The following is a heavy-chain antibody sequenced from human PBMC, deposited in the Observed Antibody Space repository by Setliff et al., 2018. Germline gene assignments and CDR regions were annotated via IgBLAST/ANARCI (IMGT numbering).Heavy chain of an antibody. D-gene: IGHD3-10*01. CDR2: IYYSGST. CDR1: GGSISSSIYF. Sequence: SETLSLTCNVSGGSISSSIYFWGWIRQPPGKGLEWIGNIYYSGSTYYSPSLKSRATISVDTSKNQFSLKLSSVTAADTAVYYCARAYYYASGNSHNYYMDVWGKGTAVTVSS. CDR3: ARAYYYASGNSHNYYMDV. V-gene: IGHV4-39*01. J-gene: IGHJ6*03.